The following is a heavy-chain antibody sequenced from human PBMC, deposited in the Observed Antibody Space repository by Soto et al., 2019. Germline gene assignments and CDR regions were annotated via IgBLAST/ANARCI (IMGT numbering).Heavy chain of an antibody. V-gene: IGHV4-39*01. CDR3: SRFTILGVLTYYMVV. CDR2: IYYSGST. Sequence: QVQLQESGPGLVKPSETLSLTCTVSGDSISISSHYWAWIRQPPGKGLEWIANIYYSGSTYYNPSLNGRLTISLDTFKYQFSLSLSSVTAADTAVYFCSRFTILGVLTYYMVVWGKGTTVTVSS. CDR1: GDSISISSHY. J-gene: IGHJ6*03. D-gene: IGHD3-3*01.